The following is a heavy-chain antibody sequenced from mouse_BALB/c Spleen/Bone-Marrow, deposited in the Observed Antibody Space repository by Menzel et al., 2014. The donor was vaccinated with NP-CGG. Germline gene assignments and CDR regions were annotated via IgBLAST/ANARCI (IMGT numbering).Heavy chain of an antibody. J-gene: IGHJ3*01. CDR2: ISTYSGNT. Sequence: VMLVESGPELVRPGVSVKISCKDSGYTFTDYAMHWVKQSHAKSLEWIGVISTYSGNTNYNQKFKGKATMTVDKSSSTAYMELARLTSEDSAIYYCASPIYYGNYEGFAYWGQGTLVTVSA. CDR1: GYTFTDYA. D-gene: IGHD2-1*01. CDR3: ASPIYYGNYEGFAY. V-gene: IGHV1-67*01.